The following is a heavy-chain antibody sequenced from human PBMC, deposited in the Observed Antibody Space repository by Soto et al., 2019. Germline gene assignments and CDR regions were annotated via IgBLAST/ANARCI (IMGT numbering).Heavy chain of an antibody. CDR3: ARTYYDFWSGYSPFYMDV. Sequence: EVQLVESGGGLVQPGGSLRLSCAASGFTFSSYSMNWVRQAPGKGLEWVSYISSSSSTIYYADSVKGRFTISRDNAKNSLYLQMNSLRAEDTAVYYCARTYYDFWSGYSPFYMDVGGKGTTVTVSS. D-gene: IGHD3-3*01. J-gene: IGHJ6*03. CDR1: GFTFSSYS. CDR2: ISSSSSTI. V-gene: IGHV3-48*01.